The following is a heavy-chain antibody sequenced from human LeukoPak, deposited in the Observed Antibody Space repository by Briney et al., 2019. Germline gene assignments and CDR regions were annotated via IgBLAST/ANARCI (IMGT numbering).Heavy chain of an antibody. CDR1: GFTFSSYW. Sequence: GGSLRLSCAASGFTFSSYWMSWVRQAPGKGLEWVANIKQDGSEKYYVDSVKGRFTISRDNAKNSLYLQMNSLRADDTAVYYCARDGGYDFWSGYYWYYYYYMDVWGKGTTVTVSS. CDR2: IKQDGSEK. J-gene: IGHJ6*03. V-gene: IGHV3-7*01. D-gene: IGHD3-3*01. CDR3: ARDGGYDFWSGYYWYYYYYMDV.